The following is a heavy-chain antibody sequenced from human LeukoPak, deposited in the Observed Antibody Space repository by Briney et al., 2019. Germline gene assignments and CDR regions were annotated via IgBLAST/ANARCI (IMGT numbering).Heavy chain of an antibody. V-gene: IGHV3-23*01. Sequence: GGSLRLSCAASGFTFSSYAMNWVRQAPGKGLEWVSGVSGSGGSISYADSVKGRFTTSRDNSKKTLYLQMNSLRAEDTAVYYCAKDFKGPAVVSTDAFDIWGRGTMVTVSS. D-gene: IGHD5/OR15-5a*01. CDR2: VSGSGGSI. CDR3: AKDFKGPAVVSTDAFDI. CDR1: GFTFSSYA. J-gene: IGHJ3*02.